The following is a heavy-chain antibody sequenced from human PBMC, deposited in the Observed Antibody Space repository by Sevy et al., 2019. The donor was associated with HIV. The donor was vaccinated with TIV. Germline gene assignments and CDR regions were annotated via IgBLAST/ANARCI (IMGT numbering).Heavy chain of an antibody. CDR2: ITRGGAT. Sequence: GGSLRLSCAASGLTFDTIGMSWVRQAPGKGLEWVAGITRGGATYYADTVKGRFTVSRDNSRNTLYLQLNSLRADDTAVFYCAGGDTPLITDLDYWGQGTLVTVSS. D-gene: IGHD3-16*01. J-gene: IGHJ4*02. CDR1: GLTFDTIG. CDR3: AGGDTPLITDLDY. V-gene: IGHV3-23*01.